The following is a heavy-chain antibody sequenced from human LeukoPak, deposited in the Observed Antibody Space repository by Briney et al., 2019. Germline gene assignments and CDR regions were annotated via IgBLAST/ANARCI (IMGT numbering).Heavy chain of an antibody. CDR3: ARTRFGDQGSRIDF. CDR2: IDWDDDK. V-gene: IGHV2-70*17. D-gene: IGHD3-10*01. Sequence: SGPTLVNPTQTLTLTCTFSGFSLTTSGMCVSWIRQPPGKALEWLARIDWDDDKFYSTSLKTRLTISKDTSKNQVVLTMTLRNLVDTATYYCARTRFGDQGSRIDFWGQGTLVTVSS. J-gene: IGHJ4*02. CDR1: GFSLTTSGMC.